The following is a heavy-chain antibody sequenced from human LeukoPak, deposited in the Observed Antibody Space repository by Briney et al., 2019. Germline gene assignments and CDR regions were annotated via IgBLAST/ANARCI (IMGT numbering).Heavy chain of an antibody. CDR2: INHSGST. CDR1: GGSFSGYY. Sequence: SETLSLTCAVCGGSFSGYYWSGIRQPPGKGLEWIGEINHSGSTNYNPSLKSRVTISVDTSKNQFSLKLSSVTAADTAVYYCARGRPPLIAARPFDYWGQGTLVTVSS. D-gene: IGHD6-6*01. J-gene: IGHJ4*02. V-gene: IGHV4-34*01. CDR3: ARGRPPLIAARPFDY.